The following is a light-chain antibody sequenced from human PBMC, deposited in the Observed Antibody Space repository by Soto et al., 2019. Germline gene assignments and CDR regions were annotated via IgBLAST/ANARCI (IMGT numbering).Light chain of an antibody. CDR1: QSVSSNY. Sequence: EFVMTQSPCTLSLSPGERATLSCRASQSVSSNYLAWYQQKPGQAPRLLIYDATRRATDIPDRFSGSGSGTDSTLTINRLEPEDFAVYYCQQFLTSPITFAQGTRLEIK. CDR2: DAT. CDR3: QQFLTSPIT. J-gene: IGKJ5*01. V-gene: IGKV3-20*01.